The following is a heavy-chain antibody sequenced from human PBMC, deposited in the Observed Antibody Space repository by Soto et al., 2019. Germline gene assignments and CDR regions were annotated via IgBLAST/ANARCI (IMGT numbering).Heavy chain of an antibody. Sequence: PSETLSLTCAVSSGSISSSNWWSWVRQPPGKGLEWIGEIYHSGSTNYNPSLKSRVTISVDKSKNQFSLKLSSVTAADTAVYYCERSPDITVTTAYFDYWGQGTLVTVSS. CDR3: ERSPDITVTTAYFDY. CDR2: IYHSGST. J-gene: IGHJ4*02. D-gene: IGHD4-17*01. V-gene: IGHV4-4*02. CDR1: SGSISSSNW.